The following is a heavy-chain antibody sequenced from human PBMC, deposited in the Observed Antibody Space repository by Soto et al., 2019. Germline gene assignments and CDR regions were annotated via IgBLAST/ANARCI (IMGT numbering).Heavy chain of an antibody. CDR1: GFTFSSYG. CDR3: ARELDGMDV. J-gene: IGHJ6*02. CDR2: IWYDGSNK. Sequence: PGGSLRLSCAASGFTFSSYGMHWVRQAPGKGLEWVAVIWYDGSNKYYADSVKGRFTISRDNSRNTLYLQMNSLRAEDTAVYYCARELDGMDVWGQGTTVTVSS. D-gene: IGHD1-1*01. V-gene: IGHV3-33*01.